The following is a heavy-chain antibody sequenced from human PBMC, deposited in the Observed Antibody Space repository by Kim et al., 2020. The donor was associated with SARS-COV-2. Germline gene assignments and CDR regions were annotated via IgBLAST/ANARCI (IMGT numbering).Heavy chain of an antibody. CDR2: IYYSGST. CDR1: GGSISSSSYY. J-gene: IGHJ4*02. D-gene: IGHD6-13*01. CDR3: ARIGSGYSSSWYGIDY. Sequence: SETLSLTCTVSGGSISSSSYYWGWIRQPPGQGLEWLGSIYYSGSTYYNASLQSRVTISVDTSKNQFSLRLSSVTAADTAVYYCARIGSGYSSSWYGIDYWGQGTLVTVCS. V-gene: IGHV4-39*01.